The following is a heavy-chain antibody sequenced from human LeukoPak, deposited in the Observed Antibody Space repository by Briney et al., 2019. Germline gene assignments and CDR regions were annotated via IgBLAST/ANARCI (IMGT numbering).Heavy chain of an antibody. V-gene: IGHV4-31*03. J-gene: IGHJ4*02. CDR3: ARARRDYYDSSGYRITPYYFDY. CDR1: GGSISSGGHY. D-gene: IGHD3-22*01. Sequence: SETLSLTCTVSGGSISSGGHYWSWIRQHPGKGLEWIGYIYYSGSTYYNPSLKSRVTISVDTSKNQFSLKLSSVTAADTAVYYCARARRDYYDSSGYRITPYYFDYWGQGTLVTVSS. CDR2: IYYSGST.